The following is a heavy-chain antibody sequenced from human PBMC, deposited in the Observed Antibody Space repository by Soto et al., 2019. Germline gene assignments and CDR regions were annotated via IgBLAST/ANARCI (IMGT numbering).Heavy chain of an antibody. D-gene: IGHD3-3*01. CDR3: AKDGGDYDFWSGYYSIGYYYYGMDV. CDR1: GFTFSSYA. CDR2: ISGSGGST. Sequence: GGSLRLSCAASGFTFSSYAMSWVRQAPGKGLERVSAISGSGGSTYYADSVKGRFTISRDNSKNTLYLQMNSLRAEDTAVYYCAKDGGDYDFWSGYYSIGYYYYGMDVWGQGTTVTVSS. J-gene: IGHJ6*02. V-gene: IGHV3-23*01.